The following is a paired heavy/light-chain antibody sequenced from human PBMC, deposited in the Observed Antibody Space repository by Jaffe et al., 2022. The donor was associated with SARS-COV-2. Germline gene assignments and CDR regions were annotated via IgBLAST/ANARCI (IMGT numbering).Heavy chain of an antibody. D-gene: IGHD3-16*01. V-gene: IGHV3-11*06. CDR2: ISSDSSHT. CDR3: VRTRGSYLHLDS. Sequence: QVQLVESGGGLVKPGGSLRLSCAASGFSFSDHYMSWVRQAPGKGLEWVSYISSDSSHTNYADSVKGRFSISRDNAEKSVYLQMSSLRAEDSAVYYCVRTRGSYLHLDSWGQGTLVTVSS. J-gene: IGHJ4*02. CDR1: GFSFSDHY.
Light chain of an antibody. J-gene: IGKJ4*01. Sequence: EIQMTQSPSVLSASVGDRVTITCRASQKISNYLNWYQQKPGKAPKLLIYGASSFQSGVPSRFSGSGSGTDFTLTINSLQLEDFATYFCQQSYSVPLTFGGGTKLEIK. CDR1: QKISNY. CDR2: GAS. CDR3: QQSYSVPLT. V-gene: IGKV1-39*01.